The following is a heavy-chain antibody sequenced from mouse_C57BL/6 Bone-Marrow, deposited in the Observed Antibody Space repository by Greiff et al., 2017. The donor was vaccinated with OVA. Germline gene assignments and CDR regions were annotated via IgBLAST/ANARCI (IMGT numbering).Heavy chain of an antibody. CDR2: IYPGNSDT. CDR3: TRSGTITWFAY. Sequence: VQLQQSGTVLARPGASVKMSCKTSGYTFTSYWMHWVKQRPGQGLEWIGAIYPGNSDTSYNQKFKGKAKLTSVTYTSTAYMELNSLTNEASAIYYCTRSGTITWFAYWGQGTLVTVSA. V-gene: IGHV1-5*01. CDR1: GYTFTSYW. J-gene: IGHJ3*01. D-gene: IGHD4-1*01.